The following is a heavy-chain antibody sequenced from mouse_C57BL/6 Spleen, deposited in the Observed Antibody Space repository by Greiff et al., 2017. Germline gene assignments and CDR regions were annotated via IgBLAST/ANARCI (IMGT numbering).Heavy chain of an antibody. CDR2: IRNKANGYTT. CDR1: GFTFTDYY. D-gene: IGHD1-1*01. J-gene: IGHJ3*01. Sequence: EVKLMESGGGLVQPGGFLSLSCAASGFTFTDYYMSWVRQPPGKALEWLGFIRNKANGYTTEYSASVKGRFTISRDNSQSILYLQMNALRAEDSATYYCARGLRGFAYWGQGTLVTVSA. V-gene: IGHV7-3*01. CDR3: ARGLRGFAY.